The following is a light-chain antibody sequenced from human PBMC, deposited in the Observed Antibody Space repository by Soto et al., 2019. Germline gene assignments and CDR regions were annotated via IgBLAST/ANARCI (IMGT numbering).Light chain of an antibody. J-gene: IGLJ2*01. CDR1: SSDVGGYNY. Sequence: QSVLTQPPSASGSPGQSVTISCTGTSSDVGGYNYVSWYQQHPGKAPKLMIYEVSKRPSGVPDRFSGSKSGNTASLTVSGLQAEDXAXXYCSSYAGXNNLGVFGGGTKLTVL. CDR2: EVS. V-gene: IGLV2-8*01. CDR3: SSYAGXNNLGV.